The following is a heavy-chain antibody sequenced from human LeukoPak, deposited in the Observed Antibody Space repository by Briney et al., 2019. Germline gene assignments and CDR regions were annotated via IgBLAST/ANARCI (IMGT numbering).Heavy chain of an antibody. CDR2: ISYSGST. CDR1: GGSINNYY. CDR3: ARFGSDGYGYKYYFDN. Sequence: SETLSLTCTVSGGSINNYYWSWLRQPPGKGLEWIGYISYSGSTNYNPSLKSRVTILVDTSKNQFSLKLSSVTAADTAVFYCARFGSDGYGYKYYFDNWGQGALVTASS. D-gene: IGHD3-16*01. V-gene: IGHV4-59*08. J-gene: IGHJ4*02.